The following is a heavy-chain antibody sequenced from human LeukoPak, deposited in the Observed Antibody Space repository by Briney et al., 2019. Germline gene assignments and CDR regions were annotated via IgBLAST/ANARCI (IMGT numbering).Heavy chain of an antibody. CDR3: ARHRVGPLYGSGNSIAY. CDR1: GGFISNYY. D-gene: IGHD3-10*01. V-gene: IGHV4-59*08. J-gene: IGHJ4*02. Sequence: SETLSLTCTVSGGFISNYYLSWIRQPPGKGPEWIGDIYYSGSTNYNPSLKSRVTISVDTSKNEFSLKLSSVTAADTAVYYCARHRVGPLYGSGNSIAYWGQGTLVTVSS. CDR2: IYYSGST.